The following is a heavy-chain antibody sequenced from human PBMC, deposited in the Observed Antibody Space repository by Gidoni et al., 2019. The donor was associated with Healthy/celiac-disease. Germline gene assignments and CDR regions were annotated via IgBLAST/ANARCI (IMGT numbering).Heavy chain of an antibody. J-gene: IGHJ4*02. V-gene: IGHV3-23*01. CDR2: ISGSGGST. Sequence: EVPLLESGGGLVQPGGSLRLSFAASGFTFSSYAMSWVRQAPGKGLEWVSAISGSGGSTYYADSVKGRFTIYRDNSKNTLYLQMNSLRAEDTAVYYCAKALWSGSGYWGQGTLVTVAS. CDR1: GFTFSSYA. D-gene: IGHD3-3*01. CDR3: AKALWSGSGY.